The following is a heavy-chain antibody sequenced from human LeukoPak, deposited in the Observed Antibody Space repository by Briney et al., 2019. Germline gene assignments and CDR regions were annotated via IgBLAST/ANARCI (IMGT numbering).Heavy chain of an antibody. Sequence: GGSLRLSCAVSGFSVSGYWMTWVRQAPGKGLDWLANIKQEGREKNYVDSVKGRCTISVDNAENSLFLQRNSLRVEDTAVYYCAREWQGGISAAGTRIEGDYWGQGTLVAVSS. V-gene: IGHV3-7*01. CDR2: IKQEGREK. CDR3: AREWQGGISAAGTRIEGDY. D-gene: IGHD6-13*01. CDR1: GFSVSGYW. J-gene: IGHJ4*02.